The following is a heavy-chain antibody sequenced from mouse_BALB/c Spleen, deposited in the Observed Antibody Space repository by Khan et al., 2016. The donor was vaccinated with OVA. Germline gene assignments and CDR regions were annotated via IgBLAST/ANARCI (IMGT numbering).Heavy chain of an antibody. CDR1: GYIFTSYW. D-gene: IGHD3-2*02. CDR2: IYPGTDNT. J-gene: IGHJ2*01. V-gene: IGHV1-76*01. CDR3: AGEEALYYFDY. Sequence: QVQLKESGAELVRPGASVKLSCKTSGYIFTSYWIHWLKQRSGQGLEWIARIYPGTDNTYYNEKLKDKATLTADKSSSTAYMQLSSLKSEDSAVYFCAGEEALYYFDYWGQGTTLTVSS.